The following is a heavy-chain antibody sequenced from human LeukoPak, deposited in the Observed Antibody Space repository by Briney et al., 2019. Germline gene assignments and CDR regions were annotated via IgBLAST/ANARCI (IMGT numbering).Heavy chain of an antibody. CDR1: GFIFRDYS. V-gene: IGHV3-43*02. CDR2: ISGDGVTT. Sequence: GGSLRLSCAASGFIFRDYSMHWVRQVPGKGLEWISLISGDGVTTYYADSVKGRFAISRDNHEDSLYLQMNTLRTEDTAFYYCARGVNTISFTFDYWARGSLVTVSS. D-gene: IGHD3-22*01. CDR3: ARGVNTISFTFDY. J-gene: IGHJ4*02.